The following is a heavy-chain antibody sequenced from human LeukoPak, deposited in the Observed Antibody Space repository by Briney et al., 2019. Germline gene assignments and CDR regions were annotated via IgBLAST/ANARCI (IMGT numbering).Heavy chain of an antibody. J-gene: IGHJ4*02. Sequence: SETLSLTCAVYGGSFSGYYWSWIRQPPGKGLEWIGEINHSGSTNYNPSLKSRVTISVDTSKNQFSLKLSSVTAADTAVYCCARKRGSYVFDYWGQGTLVTVSS. D-gene: IGHD1-26*01. CDR2: INHSGST. CDR1: GGSFSGYY. CDR3: ARKRGSYVFDY. V-gene: IGHV4-34*01.